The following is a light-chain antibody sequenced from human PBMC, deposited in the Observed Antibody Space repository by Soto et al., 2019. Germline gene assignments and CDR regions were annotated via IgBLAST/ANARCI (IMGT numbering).Light chain of an antibody. J-gene: IGLJ1*01. CDR1: RSDVGGSNF. Sequence: QSALTQPASVSDSPGHSITISCTGTRSDVGGSNFVSWYQQHPGKPPKLIIYDVANRPSGVSNRFSGSKSGSTASLIISRLQTEDEADYYCVSYTSSTTYGFGTGTKVTVL. V-gene: IGLV2-14*03. CDR2: DVA. CDR3: VSYTSSTTYG.